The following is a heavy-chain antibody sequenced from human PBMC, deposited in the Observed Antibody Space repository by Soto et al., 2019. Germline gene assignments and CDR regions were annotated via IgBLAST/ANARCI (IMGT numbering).Heavy chain of an antibody. J-gene: IGHJ6*03. V-gene: IGHV3-23*01. Sequence: PGGSLRLSCAASGFTFSSYAMSWVRQAPGKGLEWVSAISGSGGSTYYADSVKGRFTISRDNSKNTLYLQMNSLRAEDTAVYYCAKVVYDYIWGSPGPMDVWGRGTTVTVSS. D-gene: IGHD3-16*01. CDR2: ISGSGGST. CDR3: AKVVYDYIWGSPGPMDV. CDR1: GFTFSSYA.